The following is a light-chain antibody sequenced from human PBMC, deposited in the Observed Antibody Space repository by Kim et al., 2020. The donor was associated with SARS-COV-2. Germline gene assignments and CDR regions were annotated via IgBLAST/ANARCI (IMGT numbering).Light chain of an antibody. J-gene: IGKJ5*01. Sequence: AAVGNTVSITCRGSQTSSYSLNWYQQKSGKAPTFLIYGATTLQGGVPTRCRGSGAGRDFTITISKLQAEDLATYYCQQSHTVPSTFGQGTRLEIK. CDR3: QQSHTVPST. CDR1: QTSSYS. V-gene: IGKV1-39*01. CDR2: GAT.